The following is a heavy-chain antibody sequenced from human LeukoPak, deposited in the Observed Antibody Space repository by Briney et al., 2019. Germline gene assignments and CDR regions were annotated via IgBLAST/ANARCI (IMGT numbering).Heavy chain of an antibody. Sequence: GGSLRLSCAASGFTSSAIHWVRHSPGKGLEWLAIISFDGAYRYYADSVKGRFTISRDISKNTFYLQMSSLTADDAALYHCAKDQQGGAGSGRFDYWGQGTLVTVSS. CDR3: AKDQQGGAGSGRFDY. V-gene: IGHV3-30*04. CDR2: ISFDGAYR. CDR1: GFTSSA. J-gene: IGHJ4*02. D-gene: IGHD3-10*01.